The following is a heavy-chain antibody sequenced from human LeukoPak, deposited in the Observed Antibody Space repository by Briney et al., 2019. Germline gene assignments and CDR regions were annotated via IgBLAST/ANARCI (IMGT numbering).Heavy chain of an antibody. J-gene: IGHJ4*02. CDR2: ISGRTGAT. CDR1: GFIFSTND. V-gene: IGHV3-23*01. Sequence: GGSLRLSCAASGFIFSTNDMSWVRQTPGKGLEWVSAISGRTGATYYTDSVKGRFTISRDNSKNTLYLQMNSLRAEDTAVYYCANSGGYGGVVDYWGQGTLVTVSS. CDR3: ANSGGYGGVVDY. D-gene: IGHD5-12*01.